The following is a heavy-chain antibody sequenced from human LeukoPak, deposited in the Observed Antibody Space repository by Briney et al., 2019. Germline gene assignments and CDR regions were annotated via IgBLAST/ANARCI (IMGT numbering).Heavy chain of an antibody. CDR2: IIPIFVTA. CDR1: GGAFSGYA. Sequence: GASVKVSCKASGGAFSGYAIGGVGQAPGQGLEWMGGIIPIFVTANYARKFQGRVTITADESTSTAYMELSSLRSEDTAVYYCARDAGGFSNQPLPIPYGMDVWGQGTTVTVSS. V-gene: IGHV1-69*13. D-gene: IGHD3-10*01. CDR3: ARDAGGFSNQPLPIPYGMDV. J-gene: IGHJ6*02.